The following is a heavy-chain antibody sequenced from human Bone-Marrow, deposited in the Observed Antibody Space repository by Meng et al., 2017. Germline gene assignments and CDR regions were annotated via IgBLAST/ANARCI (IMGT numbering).Heavy chain of an antibody. V-gene: IGHV4-39*07. Sequence: QLQLPESGPGLVRPSETMSLLCSVSGGSISSRSYYWGWIRQPQGKGLEWLGTIYYSGSTYYNPSLNSRVTISVDTSKNQFSLKLNSVTAADTALYYCATSNALPALNWFDPWGRGTLVTVSS. D-gene: IGHD1-1*01. CDR2: IYYSGST. CDR1: GGSISSRSYY. CDR3: ATSNALPALNWFDP. J-gene: IGHJ5*02.